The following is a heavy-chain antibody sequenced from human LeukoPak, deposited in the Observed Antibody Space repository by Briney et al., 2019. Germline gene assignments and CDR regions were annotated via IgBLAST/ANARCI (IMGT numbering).Heavy chain of an antibody. J-gene: IGHJ4*02. D-gene: IGHD3-9*01. V-gene: IGHV3-23*01. CDR2: ISGSGGST. Sequence: PGGSLRLSCAASGFTFSSYAMSWVRQAPGKGLEWVSAISGSGGSTYYADSVKGRFTISRDNSKNTLYLQMNSLRAEDTAVYYCAKVGSRNYDILTGQYYFDYWGQGTLVTVSS. CDR1: GFTFSSYA. CDR3: AKVGSRNYDILTGQYYFDY.